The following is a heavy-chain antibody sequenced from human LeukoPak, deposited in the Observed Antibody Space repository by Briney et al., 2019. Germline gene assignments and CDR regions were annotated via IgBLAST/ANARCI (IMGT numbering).Heavy chain of an antibody. CDR2: INWNGGST. CDR1: GFTFDDCG. CDR3: ARSVAASRDY. V-gene: IGHV3-20*04. D-gene: IGHD2-15*01. J-gene: IGHJ4*02. Sequence: GGSLRLSCAASGFTFDDCGMSWVRQAPGKGLEWVSGINWNGGSTGYADSVKGRFTISRDNAKNSLYLQMNSLRAEDTALHYCARSVAASRDYWGQGTLVTVSS.